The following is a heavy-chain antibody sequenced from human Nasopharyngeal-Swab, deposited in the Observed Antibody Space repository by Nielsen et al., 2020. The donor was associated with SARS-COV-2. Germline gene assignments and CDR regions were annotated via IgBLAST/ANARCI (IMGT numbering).Heavy chain of an antibody. D-gene: IGHD1-26*01. Sequence: SETLSLTCTVSGGSISSSSYYWGWIRQPSGKGLEWIGSIYYSGSTYYNPSLKSRVTISVDTSKNQFSLKLSSVTAADTAVYYCAKSGSYQTIYFDYWGQGTLVTVSS. CDR3: AKSGSYQTIYFDY. J-gene: IGHJ4*02. V-gene: IGHV4-39*01. CDR1: GGSISSSSYY. CDR2: IYYSGST.